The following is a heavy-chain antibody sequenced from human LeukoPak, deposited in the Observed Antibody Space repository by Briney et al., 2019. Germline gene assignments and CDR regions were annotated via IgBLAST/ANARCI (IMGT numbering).Heavy chain of an antibody. V-gene: IGHV3-74*01. CDR3: ARGGGSSRGYYYYYYMDV. Sequence: GGSLRLSCAASGFTFSSYWMHWVRQAPGKGLVWVSRINSDGSSTSYADSVKGRFTISRDNAKNTLYLQMNSLRAEDTAVYYCARGGGSSRGYYYYYYMDVWGKGTTVTVSS. J-gene: IGHJ6*03. D-gene: IGHD2-15*01. CDR1: GFTFSSYW. CDR2: INSDGSST.